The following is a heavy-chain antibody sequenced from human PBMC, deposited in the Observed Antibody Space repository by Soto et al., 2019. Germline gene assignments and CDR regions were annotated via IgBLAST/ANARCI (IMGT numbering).Heavy chain of an antibody. CDR3: AKDSERHYYGSGSPKNYYYYGMDV. CDR1: GFTFSSYG. Sequence: GGSLRLSCAASGFTFSSYGMHWVRQAPGKGLEWVAVISYDGSNKYYADSVKGRFTISRDNSKNTLYLQMNSLRAEDTAVYYCAKDSERHYYGSGSPKNYYYYGMDVWGQGTTVTVSS. J-gene: IGHJ6*02. D-gene: IGHD3-10*01. CDR2: ISYDGSNK. V-gene: IGHV3-30*18.